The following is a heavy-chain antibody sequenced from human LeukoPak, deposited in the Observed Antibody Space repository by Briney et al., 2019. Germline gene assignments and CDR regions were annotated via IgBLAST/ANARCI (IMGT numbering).Heavy chain of an antibody. V-gene: IGHV4-61*01. CDR1: GYSISSGYY. Sequence: SETLSLTCTVSGYSISSGYYWSWIRQPPGKGLEWIGYIYYSGSTNYNPSLKSRVTISVDTSKNQFSLKLSSVTAADTAVYYCARGGIAVAGEAFDIWGQGTMVTVSS. CDR3: ARGGIAVAGEAFDI. D-gene: IGHD6-19*01. CDR2: IYYSGST. J-gene: IGHJ3*02.